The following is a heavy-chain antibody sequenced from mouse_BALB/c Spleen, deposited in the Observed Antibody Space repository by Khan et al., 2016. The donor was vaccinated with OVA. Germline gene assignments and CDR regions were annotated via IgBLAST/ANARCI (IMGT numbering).Heavy chain of an antibody. V-gene: IGHV1-7*01. J-gene: IGHJ2*01. CDR2: INPTSGYT. CDR1: GYTFTTYW. Sequence: EDGTELAKPGASVKMSCKASGYTFTTYWMHWVKQRPGQGLEWIGYINPTSGYTDYNENFKDKATLSADKSSSTAYMQLSSLTSEDSAVYYCARDRIDYWGQGTTLTVSS. CDR3: ARDRIDY.